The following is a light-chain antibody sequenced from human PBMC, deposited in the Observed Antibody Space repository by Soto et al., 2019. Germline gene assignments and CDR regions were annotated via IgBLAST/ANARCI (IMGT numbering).Light chain of an antibody. CDR1: QNIHSF. J-gene: IGKJ4*01. Sequence: DIQMTQSPSSLAASVGERVTITCRASQNIHSFLNWYQQKPGKAPQVLIYGGSALQSGVTSRFSGSGSGTDFTLTISSLQPEACASYFGQQYFNYPLTFGGGTKVEI. CDR3: QQYFNYPLT. CDR2: GGS. V-gene: IGKV1-39*01.